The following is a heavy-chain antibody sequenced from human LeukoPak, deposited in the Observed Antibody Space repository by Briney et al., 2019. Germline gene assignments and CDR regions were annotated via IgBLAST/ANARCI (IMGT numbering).Heavy chain of an antibody. CDR1: GFTFSSYA. CDR2: INGGGGST. J-gene: IGHJ4*02. CDR3: AKGGYSAYDSSFDY. V-gene: IGHV3-23*01. Sequence: GGPLRLSCAASGFTFSSYAMSWVRQAPGKGLEWVSAINGGGGSTYYADSVRGRFTISRDNSKNTLYLQMNSLRAEDTAVYYCAKGGYSAYDSSFDYWGQGTLVTISS. D-gene: IGHD5-12*01.